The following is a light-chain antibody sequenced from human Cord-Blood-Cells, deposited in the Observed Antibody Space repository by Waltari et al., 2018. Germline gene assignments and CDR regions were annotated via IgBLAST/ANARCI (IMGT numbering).Light chain of an antibody. CDR2: DAS. V-gene: IGKV1-39*01. J-gene: IGKJ2*01. CDR1: QSISSY. Sequence: DIQMTQSPSSLSASVGDRVTITCRASQSISSYLNLYQQKPGKAPKLLIYDASILQSGSPSRFSGSGSGTDFILTISSLQPEDFATYYCQQSYSTPYTFGQGTKLEIK. CDR3: QQSYSTPYT.